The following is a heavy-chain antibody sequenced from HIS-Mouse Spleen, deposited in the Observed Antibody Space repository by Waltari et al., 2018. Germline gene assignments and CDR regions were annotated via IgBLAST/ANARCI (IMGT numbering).Heavy chain of an antibody. CDR1: GGSFSGYY. CDR3: ARMGPASGSYGDY. J-gene: IGHJ4*02. V-gene: IGHV4-34*01. CDR2: SNHSGST. D-gene: IGHD1-26*01. Sequence: QVQLQQWGAGLLKPSETLSLTCAVYGGSFSGYYWSGIRQPPGKGLEWIGESNHSGSTNYNPSLKSRVTISVDTSKNQFSLKLSSVTAADTAVYYCARMGPASGSYGDYWGQGTLVTVSS.